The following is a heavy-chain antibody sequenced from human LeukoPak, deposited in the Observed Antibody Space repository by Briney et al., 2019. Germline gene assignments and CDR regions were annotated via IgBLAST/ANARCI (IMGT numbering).Heavy chain of an antibody. D-gene: IGHD3-10*01. J-gene: IGHJ4*02. CDR3: ARRVVRGVTSWYFDY. CDR2: INHSGST. CDR1: GGSFSGYY. Sequence: SETLSLTCAVYGGSFSGYYWSWIRQPPGKGLEWIGEINHSGSTNYNPSLKSRVTISVDTSKNQFSLKLSSVTAAGTAVYYCARRVVRGVTSWYFDYWGQGTLVTVSS. V-gene: IGHV4-34*01.